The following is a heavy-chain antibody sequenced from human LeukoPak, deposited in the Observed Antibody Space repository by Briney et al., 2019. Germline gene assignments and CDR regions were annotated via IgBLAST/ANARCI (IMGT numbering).Heavy chain of an antibody. CDR1: GFSINSSDFY. J-gene: IGHJ3*02. D-gene: IGHD3-3*01. V-gene: IGHV4-39*01. CDR3: ARMFFDFWSHPGSDLFDM. Sequence: PSETLSLTCSVPGFSINSSDFYWARIRQPQGKGLEWVGTMFWSGTAYYNPSLESRVTISVDTSKNQFSLKVRSVTAADTAVYYCARMFFDFWSHPGSDLFDMWGQGTMVTVSS. CDR2: MFWSGTA.